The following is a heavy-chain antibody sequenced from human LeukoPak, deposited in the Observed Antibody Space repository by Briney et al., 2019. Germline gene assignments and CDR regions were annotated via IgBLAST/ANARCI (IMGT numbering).Heavy chain of an antibody. D-gene: IGHD3-22*01. Sequence: GESLKISCKASGYSFTTHWIGWVRQMPGKGLEWMGIIYPGDSDTRYSPSFQGQATISVDKSIGTAYLQWSSLEASDTAMYYCARPHYYGSIGYYFDYWGQGTLVTVSS. CDR1: GYSFTTHW. CDR2: IYPGDSDT. CDR3: ARPHYYGSIGYYFDY. V-gene: IGHV5-51*01. J-gene: IGHJ4*02.